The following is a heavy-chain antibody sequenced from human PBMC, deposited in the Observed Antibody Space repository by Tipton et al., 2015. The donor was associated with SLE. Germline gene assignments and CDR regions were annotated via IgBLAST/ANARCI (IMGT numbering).Heavy chain of an antibody. V-gene: IGHV3-43*01. J-gene: IGHJ1*01. D-gene: IGHD6-6*01. CDR2: ISWDGGST. Sequence: SLRLSCAASGFTFDDYAMHWVRQAPGKGLEWVSLISWDGGSTYYADSVKGRFTISRDNSKNSLYLQMNSLRTEDTALYYCAKDMRRYSSSSWYFQHWGQGTLVTVSS. CDR1: GFTFDDYA. CDR3: AKDMRRYSSSSWYFQH.